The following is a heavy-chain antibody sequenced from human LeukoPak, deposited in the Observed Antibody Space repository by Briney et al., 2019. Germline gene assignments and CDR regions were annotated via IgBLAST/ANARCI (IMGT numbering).Heavy chain of an antibody. D-gene: IGHD2/OR15-2a*01. V-gene: IGHV5-51*01. CDR1: GYTFTNYW. CDR2: IYPGDSDN. Sequence: PGESLNISCKGSGYTFTNYWIGLVRQMPGKGLEFMGIIYPGDSDNCYSPSMQGQVTISVDKSINTAYLQWSSLKASDSAKYYCARAGYSNRWDGFDYWGQGTLVTVSS. J-gene: IGHJ4*02. CDR3: ARAGYSNRWDGFDY.